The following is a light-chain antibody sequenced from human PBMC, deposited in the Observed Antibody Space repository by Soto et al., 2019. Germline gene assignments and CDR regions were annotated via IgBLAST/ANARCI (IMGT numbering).Light chain of an antibody. CDR3: QQYNNWPCT. CDR2: GAS. J-gene: IGKJ2*02. Sequence: EIVMTQSPATLSVSPGERATLSCRASQRVSSNLAWYQQKPGQAPRHLIYGASTRATGIPARFSGSGSGTEFTLTISSLQSDDLAVYYFQQYNNWPCTFGQGTKLEIK. CDR1: QRVSSN. V-gene: IGKV3-15*01.